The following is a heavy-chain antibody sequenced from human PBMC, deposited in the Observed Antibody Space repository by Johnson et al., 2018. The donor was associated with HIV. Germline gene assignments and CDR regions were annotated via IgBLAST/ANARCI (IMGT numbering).Heavy chain of an antibody. V-gene: IGHV3-23*04. Sequence: VQLVESGGGVVQPGGSLRLSCAASGFTFSSYAMSWVRQSPGKGLEWVSAISGTGDITYYADSVKGRFTISRDNSRKIVYLQMNSLRVNDTAVYYCAKTDPTVTQEPFDIWGQGTMVTVSS. CDR2: ISGTGDIT. CDR1: GFTFSSYA. D-gene: IGHD4-17*01. CDR3: AKTDPTVTQEPFDI. J-gene: IGHJ3*02.